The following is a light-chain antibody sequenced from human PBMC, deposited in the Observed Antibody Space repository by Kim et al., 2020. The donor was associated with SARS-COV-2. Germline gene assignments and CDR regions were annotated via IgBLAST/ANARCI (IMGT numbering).Light chain of an antibody. Sequence: QSALTQPASVSGSPGQSITITCIGTSSDVGSYDVVSWYQQLPGKAPKLMIYEVSKRPSGVSDRFSGSKSGNTASLTISGLQAEDEADYFCCSHAGSSTWVFGGGTQLTVL. CDR2: EVS. CDR3: CSHAGSSTWV. J-gene: IGLJ3*02. V-gene: IGLV2-23*02. CDR1: SSDVGSYDV.